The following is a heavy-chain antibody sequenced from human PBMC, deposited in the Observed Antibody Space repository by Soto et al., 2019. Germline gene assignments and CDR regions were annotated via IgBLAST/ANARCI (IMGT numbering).Heavy chain of an antibody. D-gene: IGHD2-2*01. CDR3: ARGAYCSSTSCYFHGMDV. V-gene: IGHV4-59*01. Sequence: SSETLSLTCTVSGGSISSYYWSWIRQPPGKGLEWIGYIYYSGSTNYNPSLKSRVTISVDTSKNQFSLKLSSVTAADTAVYYCARGAYCSSTSCYFHGMDVWGQGTTVTVSS. J-gene: IGHJ6*02. CDR1: GGSISSYY. CDR2: IYYSGST.